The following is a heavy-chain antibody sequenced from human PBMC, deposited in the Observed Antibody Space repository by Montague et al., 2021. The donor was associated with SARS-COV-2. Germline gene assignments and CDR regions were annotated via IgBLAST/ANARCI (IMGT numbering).Heavy chain of an antibody. Sequence: CAISGDSVSRNDIAWNWFRQSPSRGLGWLGRTFYRSEWNYHYADSVKSRITIDPDTSKNRVSLQLRSVTPEDTAVYFCARVRHLGRGMDLWGQGTTVTVSS. V-gene: IGHV6-1*01. CDR3: ARVRHLGRGMDL. CDR2: TFYRSEWNY. J-gene: IGHJ6*02. CDR1: GDSVSRNDIA. D-gene: IGHD7-27*01.